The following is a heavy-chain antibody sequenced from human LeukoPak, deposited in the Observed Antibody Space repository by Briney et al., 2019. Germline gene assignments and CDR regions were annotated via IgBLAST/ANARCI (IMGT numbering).Heavy chain of an antibody. Sequence: GGSLRLSCAASGFTFSSYDMQWVRQATGKGLEWVSAIGTAGDTYYPGSVKGRFTISRENAKNSLYLQMNSLRAGDTAVYYCARSEAVADAYWSFDLWGRGTLVTVSS. V-gene: IGHV3-13*01. CDR2: IGTAGDT. CDR1: GFTFSSYD. J-gene: IGHJ2*01. D-gene: IGHD6-19*01. CDR3: ARSEAVADAYWSFDL.